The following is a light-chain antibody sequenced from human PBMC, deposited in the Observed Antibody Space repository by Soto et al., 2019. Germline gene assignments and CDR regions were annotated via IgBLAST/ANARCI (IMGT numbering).Light chain of an antibody. Sequence: EIVLTQSPGTLSLSPGERATLSCRASQSVSTNLAWYQQKPGQTPRLLIYFASTRDTAVPARFTAGGSGTEFTLTISRLQSDDLEVYYCQQYDKWPRTFGQGTKVDIK. J-gene: IGKJ1*01. V-gene: IGKV3-15*01. CDR3: QQYDKWPRT. CDR2: FAS. CDR1: QSVSTN.